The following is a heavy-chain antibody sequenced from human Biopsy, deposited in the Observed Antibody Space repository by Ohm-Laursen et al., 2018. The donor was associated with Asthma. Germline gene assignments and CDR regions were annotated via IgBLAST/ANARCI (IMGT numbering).Heavy chain of an antibody. J-gene: IGHJ6*02. CDR1: GFTFSSYW. V-gene: IGHV3-30*03. D-gene: IGHD2-21*02. CDR2: ISYDGSNK. CDR3: ASYEVVTSILPLDV. Sequence: RSLRLSCAASGFTFSSYWMHWVRQAPGKGLEWVAVISYDGSNKYYGDSVQGRFTISRDNSKNTLYLQMNSLRAEDTAVYYCASYEVVTSILPLDVWGQGTTATVSS.